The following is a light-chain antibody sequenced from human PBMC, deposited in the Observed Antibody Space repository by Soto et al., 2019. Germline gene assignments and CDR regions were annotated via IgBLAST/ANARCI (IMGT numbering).Light chain of an antibody. J-gene: IGKJ4*01. CDR2: DAS. Sequence: EIVMTQSPATLSVSPGERATLSCRASQSVSSYLAWYQQKPGQAPRLLIYDASNRATGIPARFSGSGSGTDFTLTVHRLEPEDFAVYYCQQYGTLPLTFGGGTKVDIK. CDR1: QSVSSY. CDR3: QQYGTLPLT. V-gene: IGKV3-11*01.